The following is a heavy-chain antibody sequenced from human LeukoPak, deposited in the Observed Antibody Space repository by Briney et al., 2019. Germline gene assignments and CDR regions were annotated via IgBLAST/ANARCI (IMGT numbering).Heavy chain of an antibody. CDR3: ARGGGAPYYYYMDV. D-gene: IGHD3-10*01. CDR1: GFTFSTYS. Sequence: GGSLRLSCAASGFTFSTYSMNWVRQAPGKGLEWVSLISSSSSYRYYAGSVKGRFTISRDNAKNSLYLQMNSLRAEDTALYYCARGGGAPYYYYMDVWGKGTTVTVSS. CDR2: ISSSSSYR. J-gene: IGHJ6*03. V-gene: IGHV3-21*04.